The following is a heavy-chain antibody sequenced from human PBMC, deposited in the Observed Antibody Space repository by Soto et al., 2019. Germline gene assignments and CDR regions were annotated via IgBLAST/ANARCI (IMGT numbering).Heavy chain of an antibody. J-gene: IGHJ5*02. CDR1: GGSISSGDYY. V-gene: IGHV4-30-4*01. CDR3: ARDGPYNWFDP. CDR2: IYYSGST. Sequence: KTSETLSLTCTVSGGSISSGDYYWSWIRQPPGKGLEWIGYIYYSGSTYYNPSLKSRVTISVDTSKNQFSLKLSSVTAADTAVYYCARDGPYNWFDPWGQGTLVTVSS.